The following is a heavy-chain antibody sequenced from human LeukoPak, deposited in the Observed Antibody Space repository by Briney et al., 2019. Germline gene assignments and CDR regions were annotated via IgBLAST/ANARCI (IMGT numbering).Heavy chain of an antibody. J-gene: IGHJ4*02. V-gene: IGHV3-23*01. CDR1: GFPFSTFP. CDR2: LSGDGSDT. Sequence: GGSPRLSCQASGFPFSTFPMSWVRQAPGKGLEWVSTLSGDGSDTYYADSVKGRFTISRDTSKNTLFLQMNSLRADDTAIYYCTKEGHGDYWGQGTMVTVSS. CDR3: TKEGHGDY. D-gene: IGHD2-21*02.